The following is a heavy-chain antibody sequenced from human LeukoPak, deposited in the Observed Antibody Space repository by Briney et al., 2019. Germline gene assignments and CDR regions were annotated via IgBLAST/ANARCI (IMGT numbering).Heavy chain of an antibody. V-gene: IGHV3-30*04. CDR1: GFAFSSYV. J-gene: IGHJ4*02. Sequence: PGGSLRLSCAASGFAFSSYVMHWVRQAPGKGLEWVAVISHDGSNRYYADSVKGRFTISRDNSVNTLDLQMNSLGGEDTAMYYCVRDISGEKSFDYWGQGTLVTVSS. D-gene: IGHD3-10*01. CDR3: VRDISGEKSFDY. CDR2: ISHDGSNR.